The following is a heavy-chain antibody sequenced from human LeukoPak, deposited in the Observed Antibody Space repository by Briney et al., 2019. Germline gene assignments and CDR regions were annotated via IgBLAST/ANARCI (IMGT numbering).Heavy chain of an antibody. CDR3: ARAGYDYVWGSKNWFDP. J-gene: IGHJ5*02. V-gene: IGHV3-21*01. CDR1: GFTFSSYN. Sequence: GGSLRLSCAASGFTFSSYNMTWVRQAPGKGLEWVSSISSSSSYIYYADSVKGRFTISRDNAKNSLYLQMNSLRAEDTAVYYCARAGYDYVWGSKNWFDPWGQGTLVTVSS. CDR2: ISSSSSYI. D-gene: IGHD3-16*01.